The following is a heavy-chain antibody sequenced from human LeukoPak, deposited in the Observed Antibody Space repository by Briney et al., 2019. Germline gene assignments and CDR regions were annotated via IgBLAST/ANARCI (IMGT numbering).Heavy chain of an antibody. CDR1: GGSISSGGYS. CDR2: IYHSGST. CDR3: ARVQVNWFDP. J-gene: IGHJ5*02. V-gene: IGHV4-30-2*01. Sequence: PSETLSLTCAVSGGSISSGGYSWSWIRQPPGKGLEWIGYIYHSGSTYYNPSLKSRVTTSVARSKNQFSLKLSSVPAADTAVYYCARVQVNWFDPWGQGTLVTVSS.